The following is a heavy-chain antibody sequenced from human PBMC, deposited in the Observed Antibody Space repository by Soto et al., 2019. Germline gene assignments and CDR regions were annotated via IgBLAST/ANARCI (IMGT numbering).Heavy chain of an antibody. V-gene: IGHV2-5*01. CDR2: IYWNDDK. CDR3: AHSYSGSYLDY. D-gene: IGHD1-26*01. Sequence: QITLKESGPTLVKPTQPLTLTCTFSGFSLSTSGVGVGWIRQPPGKALEWLALIYWNDDKRYSPSLKSRLTITKDTTKNQVVLTMTNMDPLDTATYYCAHSYSGSYLDYWGQGTLVTVSS. J-gene: IGHJ4*02. CDR1: GFSLSTSGVG.